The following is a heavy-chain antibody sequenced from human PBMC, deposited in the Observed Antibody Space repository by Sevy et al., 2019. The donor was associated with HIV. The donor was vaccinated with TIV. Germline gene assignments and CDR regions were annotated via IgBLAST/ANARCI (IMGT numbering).Heavy chain of an antibody. CDR3: ARDRSTTWINYFFDF. Sequence: GGSLRLSCAASGFTFSNYAIHWVRQAPGKGLEWVAVVSYDGSKKYYADSVKGRFTISRDNSKNTLYLRMNSLRVEDTAVYYCARDRSTTWINYFFDFWGQGTLVTVSS. CDR2: VSYDGSKK. D-gene: IGHD2-2*01. V-gene: IGHV3-30*01. CDR1: GFTFSNYA. J-gene: IGHJ4*02.